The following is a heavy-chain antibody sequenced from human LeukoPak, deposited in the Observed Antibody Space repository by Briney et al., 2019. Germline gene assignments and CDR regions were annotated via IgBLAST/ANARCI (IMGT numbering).Heavy chain of an antibody. V-gene: IGHV3-23*01. Sequence: GGSLRLSCAASGFTFSSYAMSWVRQAPGKGLEWVSAISGSGGSTYYADSVKGRFTISRDNSKNTLYLQMNSLRAEDTAVYYRATPTPSHVLMVYVGWFDPWGQGTLVTVSS. CDR1: GFTFSSYA. CDR3: ATPTPSHVLMVYVGWFDP. CDR2: ISGSGGST. D-gene: IGHD2-8*01. J-gene: IGHJ5*02.